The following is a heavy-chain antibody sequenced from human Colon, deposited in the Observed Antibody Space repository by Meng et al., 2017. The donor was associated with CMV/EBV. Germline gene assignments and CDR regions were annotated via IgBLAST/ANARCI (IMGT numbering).Heavy chain of an antibody. J-gene: IGHJ4*02. CDR2: IRYDGSTK. V-gene: IGHV3-30*02. CDR1: EFAFNTYG. Sequence: GESLKISCAASEFAFNTYGMHWVRQAPGKGLEWVALIRYDGSTKYYADSVKGRFTISRDNSKNTLFLQMNSLRADDTAVYYCAKKEASSSLDYWGQGTLVTVSS. CDR3: AKKEASSSLDY. D-gene: IGHD6-6*01.